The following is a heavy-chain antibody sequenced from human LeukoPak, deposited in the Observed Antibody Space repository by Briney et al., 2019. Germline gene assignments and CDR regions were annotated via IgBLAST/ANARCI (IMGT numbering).Heavy chain of an antibody. D-gene: IGHD3-22*01. V-gene: IGHV1-8*02. CDR1: GYTFTSYD. CDR2: MNPNSGNT. J-gene: IGHJ1*01. Sequence: ASVKVSCKASGYTFTSYDIHWVRQATGQGLAWVGWMNPNSGNTGYAQKFQGRVTMTRNTSISTAYMEMSSLRSEDTAVYYCARGLRDSSGREYFQHWGQGTLITVSS. CDR3: ARGLRDSSGREYFQH.